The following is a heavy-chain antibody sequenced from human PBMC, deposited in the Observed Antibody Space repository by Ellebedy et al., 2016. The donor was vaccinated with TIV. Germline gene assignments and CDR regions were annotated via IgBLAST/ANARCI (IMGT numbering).Heavy chain of an antibody. CDR3: AKSSATVGPLQH. Sequence: GESLKIFCAASGFTFRNYAMNWVRQAPGKGLEWVAGISVSGPRTYYADSVKGRFTISRDNSNNMVYLQMNSLRVEDTGLYYCAKSSATVGPLQHWGQGTLVIVSS. J-gene: IGHJ1*01. D-gene: IGHD4-23*01. V-gene: IGHV3-23*01. CDR2: ISVSGPRT. CDR1: GFTFRNYA.